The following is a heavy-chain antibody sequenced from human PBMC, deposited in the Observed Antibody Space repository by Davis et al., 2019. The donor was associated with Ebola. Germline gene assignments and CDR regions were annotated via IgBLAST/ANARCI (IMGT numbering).Heavy chain of an antibody. J-gene: IGHJ6*04. D-gene: IGHD3-3*01. CDR1: GFTFSSYA. Sequence: GGSLRLSCAASGFTFSSYAMSWVRQAPGKGLEWVSAISGSGGSTYYADSVKGRFTISRDNSKNTLYLQMNSLRAEDTAVYYCARGRLLEWPPTFYGLDVWGKGTTVTVSS. CDR3: ARGRLLEWPPTFYGLDV. V-gene: IGHV3-23*01. CDR2: ISGSGGST.